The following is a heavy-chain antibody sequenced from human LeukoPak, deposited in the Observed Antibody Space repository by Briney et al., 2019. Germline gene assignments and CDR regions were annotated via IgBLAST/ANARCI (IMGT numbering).Heavy chain of an antibody. Sequence: SETLSLTCTVSGGYISSTSYYWGWIRQPPGKGLEWIGIIYNRGSTNYNPSLKSRVTISVDTSKNQFPLKLSSVTAADTAVYYCARGTVTTVAYYFDYWGQGTLVTVSS. V-gene: IGHV4-39*06. CDR3: ARGTVTTVAYYFDY. CDR1: GGYISSTSYY. D-gene: IGHD4-23*01. J-gene: IGHJ4*02. CDR2: IYNRGST.